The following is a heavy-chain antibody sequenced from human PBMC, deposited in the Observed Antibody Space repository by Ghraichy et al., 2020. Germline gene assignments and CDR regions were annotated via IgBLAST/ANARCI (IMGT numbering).Heavy chain of an antibody. Sequence: SETLSLTCTVSGGSISSGGYYWSWIRQHPGKGLEWIGYIYFSGSTDYNPSLKSRVTISVDTSKDQFSLNLSAVTAADTAVYYWARGGGTYGMDVWGQGTTVTVSS. D-gene: IGHD1-7*01. V-gene: IGHV4-31*03. CDR3: ARGGGTYGMDV. CDR1: GGSISSGGYY. CDR2: IYFSGST. J-gene: IGHJ6*02.